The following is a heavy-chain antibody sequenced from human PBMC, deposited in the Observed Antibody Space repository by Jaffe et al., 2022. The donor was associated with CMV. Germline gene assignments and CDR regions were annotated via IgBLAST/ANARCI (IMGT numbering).Heavy chain of an antibody. J-gene: IGHJ4*02. V-gene: IGHV4-34*01. D-gene: IGHD3-10*01. CDR2: INHSGST. CDR1: GGSFSGYY. Sequence: QVQLQQWGAGLLKPSETLSLTCAVYGGSFSGYYWSWIRQPPGKGLEWIGEINHSGSTNYNPSLKSRVTISVDTSKNQFSLKLSSVTAADTAVYYCARNVLLWFGGTDYWGQGTLVTVSS. CDR3: ARNVLLWFGGTDY.